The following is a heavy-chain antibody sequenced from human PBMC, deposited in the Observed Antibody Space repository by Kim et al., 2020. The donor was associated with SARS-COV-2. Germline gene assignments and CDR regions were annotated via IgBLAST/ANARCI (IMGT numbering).Heavy chain of an antibody. Sequence: SVKVSCKASGGTFSSYAISWVRQAPGQGLEWMGGIIPIFGTANYAQKFQGRVTITADESTSTAYMELSSLRSEDTAVYYCARSDWGYCSSTSCVDFDIWGQGTMVTVSS. D-gene: IGHD2-2*01. CDR2: IIPIFGTA. J-gene: IGHJ3*02. CDR3: ARSDWGYCSSTSCVDFDI. CDR1: GGTFSSYA. V-gene: IGHV1-69*13.